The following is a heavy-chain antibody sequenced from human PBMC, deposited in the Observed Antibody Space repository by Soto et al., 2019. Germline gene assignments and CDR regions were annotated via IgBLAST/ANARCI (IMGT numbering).Heavy chain of an antibody. CDR1: GFTFSAYG. CDR2: ISHDGSNE. D-gene: IGHD4-17*01. V-gene: IGHV3-30*18. CDR3: AKDLRNFYYYGMDV. Sequence: HPGGSLRLSCVGSGFTFSAYGMHWVRQAPGKGLEWVAVISHDGSNEYYADSVKGRCTISRDNSKNTVNLQMNSLRADDTAVYYCAKDLRNFYYYGMDVWGRGTTVTVSS. J-gene: IGHJ6*02.